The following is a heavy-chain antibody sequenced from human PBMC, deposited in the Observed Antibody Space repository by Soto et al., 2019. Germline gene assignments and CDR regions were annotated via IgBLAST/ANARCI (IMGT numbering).Heavy chain of an antibody. Sequence: GSLRLSCAASGFTFSSYVMSWVRQAPGKGLGWVSAISGSGGHTYYADSVKGRFTISRDNSKNTLYLQMNSLRAEDTAVYFCAKDGSYYDSPTESDSWGQGTLVTVSS. CDR1: GFTFSSYV. CDR2: ISGSGGHT. V-gene: IGHV3-23*01. CDR3: AKDGSYYDSPTESDS. J-gene: IGHJ4*02. D-gene: IGHD3-22*01.